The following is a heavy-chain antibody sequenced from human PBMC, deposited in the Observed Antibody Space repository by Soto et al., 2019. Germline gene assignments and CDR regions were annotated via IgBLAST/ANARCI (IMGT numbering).Heavy chain of an antibody. D-gene: IGHD6-19*01. CDR1: GGSISSHY. V-gene: IGHV4-59*11. Sequence: SETLSLTCTVSGGSISSHYWSWIRQPPGKGLEWIEYIYYSGSTNYNPSLKSRVTISVDTSKNQFSLKLSSVTAADTAVYYCARMGIAVAVWFDPWGQGTLVTVSS. J-gene: IGHJ5*02. CDR3: ARMGIAVAVWFDP. CDR2: IYYSGST.